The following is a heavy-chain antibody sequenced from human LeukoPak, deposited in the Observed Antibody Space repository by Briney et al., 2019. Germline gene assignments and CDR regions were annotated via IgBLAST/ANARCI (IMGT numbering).Heavy chain of an antibody. CDR2: ISSSGSTI. J-gene: IGHJ5*02. CDR3: ARIDNGYSSSWPPFDP. Sequence: GVSLRLSCAASGFTFSDCYMSWIRQAPGKGLEWVSYISSSGSTIYYADSVKGRFTISRDNAKNSLYLQMNSLRAEDTAVYYCARIDNGYSSSWPPFDPWGQGTLVTVS. CDR1: GFTFSDCY. V-gene: IGHV3-11*01. D-gene: IGHD6-13*01.